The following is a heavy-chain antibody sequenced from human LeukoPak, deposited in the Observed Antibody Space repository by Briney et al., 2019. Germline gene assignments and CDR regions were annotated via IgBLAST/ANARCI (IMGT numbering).Heavy chain of an antibody. CDR1: GFTFSGFN. Sequence: PGGSLRLSCTASGFTFSGFNIHWVRQAPGGGLEWVSCISSSSSYRYYADSVKGRFTISRDNAKNSVYLQMNSLRAEDTAVYYCARDGSSSWYYYWGQGTLVTVSS. CDR2: ISSSSSYR. D-gene: IGHD6-13*01. J-gene: IGHJ4*02. CDR3: ARDGSSSWYYY. V-gene: IGHV3-21*01.